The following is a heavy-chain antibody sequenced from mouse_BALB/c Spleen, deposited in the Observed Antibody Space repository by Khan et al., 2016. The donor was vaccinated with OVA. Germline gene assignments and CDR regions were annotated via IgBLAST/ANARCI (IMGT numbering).Heavy chain of an antibody. D-gene: IGHD1-1*01. CDR2: ISYSGST. V-gene: IGHV3-2*02. CDR1: GYSITTNYA. J-gene: IGHJ4*01. Sequence: VQLKQSGPGLVKPSQSLSLTCTVTGYSITTNYAWDWIRQFPGNKLEWMGYISYSGSTSYNPSLKSRISITRDTSKNQFFLHLNSVTTEDTATXDCARKSYYGCAVDYWGQGTSVTVSS. CDR3: ARKSYYGCAVDY.